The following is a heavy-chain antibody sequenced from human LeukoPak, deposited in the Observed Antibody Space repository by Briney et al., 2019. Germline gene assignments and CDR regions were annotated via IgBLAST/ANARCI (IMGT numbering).Heavy chain of an antibody. CDR3: ARVGINWFDP. CDR1: GGSFSGYA. Sequence: SVKVSCKASGGSFSGYAISWVRQAPGQGLEWMGRIIPIFGIANYAQKFQGRVTITADKSTSTAYMELSSPRSEDTAVYYCARVGINWFDPWGQGTLVTVSS. J-gene: IGHJ5*02. V-gene: IGHV1-69*04. CDR2: IIPIFGIA. D-gene: IGHD1-26*01.